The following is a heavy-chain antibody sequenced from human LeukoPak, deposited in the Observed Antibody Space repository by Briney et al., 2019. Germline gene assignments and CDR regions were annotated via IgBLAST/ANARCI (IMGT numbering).Heavy chain of an antibody. CDR3: ARGRRTWVSD. D-gene: IGHD2/OR15-2a*01. CDR2: VNPNSGNT. Sequence: ASVKVSCKASGYTFSTYDINWVRQATGQGLEWMGWVNPNSGNTGYAQKFQGRVTMTRDTSITTAYMELSSLRSEDTAVYYCARGRRTWVSDWGQGTLVTVSS. CDR1: GYTFSTYD. J-gene: IGHJ4*02. V-gene: IGHV1-8*01.